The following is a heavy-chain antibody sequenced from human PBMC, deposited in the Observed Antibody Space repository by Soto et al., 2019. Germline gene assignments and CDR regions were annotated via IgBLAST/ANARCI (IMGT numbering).Heavy chain of an antibody. Sequence: ASVKVSCKASGYTFTSYYMHWVRQAPGQGLEWMGIINPGGGRTAYAQKFQGRVTLTRDMSTSTVYMELTSLTYDDTAVYYCARDVSGPGATYVMDVWGQGTTVT. V-gene: IGHV1-46*01. J-gene: IGHJ6*02. CDR1: GYTFTSYY. CDR3: ARDVSGPGATYVMDV. D-gene: IGHD2-2*01. CDR2: INPGGGRT.